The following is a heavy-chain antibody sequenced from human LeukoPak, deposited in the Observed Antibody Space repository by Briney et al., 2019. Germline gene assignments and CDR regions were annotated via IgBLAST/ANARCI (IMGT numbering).Heavy chain of an antibody. CDR3: ARGLRGYSYGY. V-gene: IGHV4-59*01. D-gene: IGHD5-18*01. CDR1: GGSISTFY. CDR2: IFKTGST. Sequence: SETLSLTCAVSGGSISTFYWSWIRQPPGKGLEWIGYIFKTGSTNYNSSLKSRVTMSLDRSKNQFSLKLSSVTAADTAVYYCARGLRGYSYGYWGQGTLVTVSS. J-gene: IGHJ4*02.